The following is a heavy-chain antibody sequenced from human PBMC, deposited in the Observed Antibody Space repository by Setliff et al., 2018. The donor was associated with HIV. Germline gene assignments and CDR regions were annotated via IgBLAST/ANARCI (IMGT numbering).Heavy chain of an antibody. D-gene: IGHD6-13*01. CDR2: IHYSGST. CDR3: ARVSSSYYFLGAFDS. CDR1: SDSISSNSHY. J-gene: IGHJ4*02. Sequence: LPETLSLTCTVSSDSISSNSHYWGWIRQPPGKGLEWIGSIHYSGSTSYNPSLKSRVTISIDTSKNQFSLKLRSATATDTALYYCARVSSSYYFLGAFDSWGQGTLVTVSS. V-gene: IGHV4-39*07.